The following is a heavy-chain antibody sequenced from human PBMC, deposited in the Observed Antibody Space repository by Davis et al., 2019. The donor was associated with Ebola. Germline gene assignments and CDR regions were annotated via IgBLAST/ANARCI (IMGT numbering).Heavy chain of an antibody. D-gene: IGHD6-19*01. Sequence: PSETLSLTCAISGASVSSAGWNWIRQLPSRGLEWLGRTYYKSKWYNDYAVSVKSRITINPDTSKNQFSLHLNSVTPDDTAVYYCARGWFRSGMDVWGQGTTVTVSS. J-gene: IGHJ6*02. CDR1: GASVSSAG. CDR2: TYYKSKWYN. V-gene: IGHV6-1*01. CDR3: ARGWFRSGMDV.